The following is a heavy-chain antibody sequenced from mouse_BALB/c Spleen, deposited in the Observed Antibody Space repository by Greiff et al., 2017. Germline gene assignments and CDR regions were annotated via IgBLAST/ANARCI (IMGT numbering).Heavy chain of an antibody. Sequence: QVQLQQSGAELVRPGVSVKISCKGSGYTFTDYAMHWVKQSHAKSLEWIGVISTYYGDASYNQKFKGKATMTVDKSSSTAYMELARLTSEDSAIYYCARGGMITTGTWFAYWGQGTLVTVSA. CDR3: ARGGMITTGTWFAY. J-gene: IGHJ3*01. V-gene: IGHV1S137*01. D-gene: IGHD2-4*01. CDR2: ISTYYGDA. CDR1: GYTFTDYA.